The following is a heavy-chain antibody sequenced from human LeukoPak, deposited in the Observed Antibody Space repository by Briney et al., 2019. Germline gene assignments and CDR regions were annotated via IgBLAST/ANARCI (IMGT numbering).Heavy chain of an antibody. CDR3: ARHVGRRYCSGGSCYNLDAFDI. CDR2: IYYSGST. J-gene: IGHJ3*02. Sequence: PSQTLSLTCTVSGGSISSGSYYWSWIRQPAGKGLEWIGYIYYSGSTNYNPSLKSRVTISVDTSKNQFSLKLSSVTAADTAVYYCARHVGRRYCSGGSCYNLDAFDIWGQGTMVTVSS. V-gene: IGHV4-61*09. CDR1: GGSISSGSYY. D-gene: IGHD2-15*01.